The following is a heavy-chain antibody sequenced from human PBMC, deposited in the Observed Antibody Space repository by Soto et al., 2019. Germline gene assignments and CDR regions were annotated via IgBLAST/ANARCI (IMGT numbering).Heavy chain of an antibody. J-gene: IGHJ3*02. Sequence: GGSLRLSCAASGFTFRGYAMTWVRQAPGKGLEWVSTISGSAGSTYYADSVKGRFTISRDSSKNTLYLQMNSLRAEDTALYYCAKDRSPAYYYDSSGYPDAFDIWGQGTVVTVSS. D-gene: IGHD3-22*01. CDR2: ISGSAGST. V-gene: IGHV3-23*01. CDR1: GFTFRGYA. CDR3: AKDRSPAYYYDSSGYPDAFDI.